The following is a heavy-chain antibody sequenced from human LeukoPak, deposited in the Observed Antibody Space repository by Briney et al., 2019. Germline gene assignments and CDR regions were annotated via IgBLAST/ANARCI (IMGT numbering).Heavy chain of an antibody. CDR3: ARLGGRDYYGSGSYFSFDP. D-gene: IGHD3-10*01. J-gene: IGHJ5*02. CDR1: GGSFSGYY. Sequence: SETLSLTCAVYGGSFSGYYWSWIRQPPGKGLEWIGEINHSGSTNYNPSLKSRVTISVDTSKNQFSLKLSSVTAADTAVYYCARLGGRDYYGSGSYFSFDPWGQGTLVTVSS. CDR2: INHSGST. V-gene: IGHV4-34*01.